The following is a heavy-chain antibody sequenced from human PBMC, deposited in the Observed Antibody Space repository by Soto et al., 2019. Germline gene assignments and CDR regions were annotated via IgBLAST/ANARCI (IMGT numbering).Heavy chain of an antibody. CDR2: ISAYNGNT. D-gene: IGHD3-22*01. J-gene: IGHJ6*02. CDR3: VNFDSKYGSSVYLRGGVRDYYYFMDV. V-gene: IGHV1-18*01. CDR1: GYTFTNYG. Sequence: ASVKVSCKASGYTFTNYGITWVRQARGQGLEWMGWISAYNGNTNYAQKFQGRVTMTTETSTSTAYMDLRSLRANDTASYFCVNFDSKYGSSVYLRGGVRDYYYFMDVWGQGTTVTVSS.